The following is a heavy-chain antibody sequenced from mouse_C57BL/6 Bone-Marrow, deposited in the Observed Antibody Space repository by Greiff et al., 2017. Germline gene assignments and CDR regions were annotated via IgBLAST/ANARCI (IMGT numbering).Heavy chain of an antibody. CDR1: GYSFTGYY. D-gene: IGHD2-3*01. V-gene: IGHV1-42*01. Sequence: DVKLQESGPELVKPGASVKISCKASGYSFTGYYMNWVKQSPEKSLEWIGEINPSTGGTTYNQKFKAKATLTVDKSSSTAYMQLKSLTSEDSAVYYCARGEVYDGYFAWFAYWGQGTLVTVSA. CDR3: ARGEVYDGYFAWFAY. J-gene: IGHJ3*01. CDR2: INPSTGGT.